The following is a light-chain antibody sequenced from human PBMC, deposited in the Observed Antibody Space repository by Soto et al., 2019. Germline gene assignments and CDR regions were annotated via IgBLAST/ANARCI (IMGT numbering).Light chain of an antibody. CDR3: SSYTSSSTRV. CDR1: SNNVGAYNY. J-gene: IGLJ2*01. V-gene: IGLV2-14*01. Sequence: QSALTQPASVSGSPAQSITISCTGTSNNVGAYNYVSWYQQHPGKAPKLMIYEVRDRPSGISNRFSGSKSGNTASLTISGLQAEDEADYYCSSYTSSSTRVFGGGTKVTVL. CDR2: EVR.